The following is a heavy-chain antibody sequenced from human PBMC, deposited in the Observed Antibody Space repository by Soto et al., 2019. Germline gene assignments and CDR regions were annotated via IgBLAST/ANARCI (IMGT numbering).Heavy chain of an antibody. V-gene: IGHV1-18*01. CDR2: ISAYNGNT. CDR1: GYTFTSYG. CDR3: ARVHCTNGVCYDNWFDP. J-gene: IGHJ5*02. D-gene: IGHD2-8*01. Sequence: ASVKVSCKASGYTFTSYGISWERQAPGQGLEWMGWISAYNGNTNYAQKLQGRVTMTTDTSTSTAYMELRSLRSDDTAVYYCARVHCTNGVCYDNWFDPWGQGTLVTVSS.